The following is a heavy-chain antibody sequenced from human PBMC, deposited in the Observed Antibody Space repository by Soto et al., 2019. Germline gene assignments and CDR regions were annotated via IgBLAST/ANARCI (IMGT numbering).Heavy chain of an antibody. J-gene: IGHJ3*02. D-gene: IGHD6-13*01. Sequence: ASVKVSCKASGYTFTSYDMHWVRQAPGQGLEWMGIINPTGCSTSYAQKFQGRVTMTRDTSTSTGYMELSSLRSEDTAVYYCAREPYSSSWYEVAFDIWGQATMVTVS. V-gene: IGHV1-46*03. CDR2: INPTGCST. CDR1: GYTFTSYD. CDR3: AREPYSSSWYEVAFDI.